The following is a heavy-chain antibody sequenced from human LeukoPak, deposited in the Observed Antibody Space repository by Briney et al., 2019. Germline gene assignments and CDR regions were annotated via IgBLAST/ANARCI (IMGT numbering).Heavy chain of an antibody. CDR2: IYYSGST. D-gene: IGHD3-10*01. Sequence: SETLSLTCTVSGGSISSYYWSWIRQPPGKGLEWIGYIYYSGSTNYNPSLKSRVTISVDTSKNQFSLKLSSVTAADTAVYYCARALTIWLGELYYGMDVWGQGTTVTVSS. V-gene: IGHV4-59*01. J-gene: IGHJ6*02. CDR3: ARALTIWLGELYYGMDV. CDR1: GGSISSYY.